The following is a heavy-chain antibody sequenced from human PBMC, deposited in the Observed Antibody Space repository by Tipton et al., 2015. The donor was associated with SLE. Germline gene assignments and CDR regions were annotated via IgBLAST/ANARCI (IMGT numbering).Heavy chain of an antibody. Sequence: TLSLTCTVSSGSISSSYWSWIRQPPGKGLEWIGYIYHSGSTNYSPSLKSRVTISVDTSKNQFSLKLSSVTAADTAVYYCARGNHRWLPFPFDYWGQGTLVTVSS. CDR1: SGSISSSY. D-gene: IGHD6-19*01. J-gene: IGHJ4*02. CDR3: ARGNHRWLPFPFDY. CDR2: IYHSGST. V-gene: IGHV4-59*01.